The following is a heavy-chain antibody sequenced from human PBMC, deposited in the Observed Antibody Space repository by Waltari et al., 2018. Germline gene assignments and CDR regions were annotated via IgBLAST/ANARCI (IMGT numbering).Heavy chain of an antibody. CDR2: VDYRGST. J-gene: IGHJ4*02. Sequence: QLQLQESGPGLLKPSGTLSLTCTVSDDSISSGDYYWGWIRQSPGKGPEWIGSVDYRGSTSYNTSLKRRVTISVDTSKKQFSLKLSSVTAADTAVYYCARSLHIFRAAAGMFDYWGQGTLVTVSS. CDR3: ARSLHIFRAAAGMFDY. V-gene: IGHV4-39*01. CDR1: DDSISSGDYY. D-gene: IGHD6-13*01.